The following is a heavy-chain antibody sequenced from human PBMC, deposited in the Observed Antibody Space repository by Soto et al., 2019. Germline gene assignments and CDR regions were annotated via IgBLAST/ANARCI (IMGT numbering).Heavy chain of an antibody. J-gene: IGHJ6*02. D-gene: IGHD2-21*01. V-gene: IGHV1-69*01. CDR3: ESALCSPPSDYYCYGMDV. Sequence: QVQLVQSGAEVKKPGSSVKVSCQASGGTFSSYAISWVRQAPGQGLEWMGGNIPIFGTANYAQKFQGRVTITADESTSTAYMELGSLRSEDAAVYDCESALCSPPSDYYCYGMDVWGQGTTVTVSS. CDR2: NIPIFGTA. CDR1: GGTFSSYA.